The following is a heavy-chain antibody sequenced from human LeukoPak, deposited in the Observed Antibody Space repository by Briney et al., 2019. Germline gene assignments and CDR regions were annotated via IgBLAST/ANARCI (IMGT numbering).Heavy chain of an antibody. CDR3: ARRYSSGPPNFDY. J-gene: IGHJ4*02. D-gene: IGHD6-25*01. CDR2: IYYSGST. V-gene: IGHV4-59*08. CDR1: GGSISSYY. Sequence: SETLSLTCTVSGGSISSYYWSWIRQPPGKGLEWIGYIYYSGSTYYNPSLKSRVTISVDTSKNQFSLKLSSATAADTAVYYCARRYSSGPPNFDYWGQGTLVTVSS.